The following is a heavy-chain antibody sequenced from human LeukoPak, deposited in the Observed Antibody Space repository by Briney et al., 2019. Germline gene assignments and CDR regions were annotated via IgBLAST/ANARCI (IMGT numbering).Heavy chain of an antibody. CDR2: MNPNSGNT. D-gene: IGHD3-3*01. V-gene: IGHV1-8*01. J-gene: IGHJ6*02. Sequence: ASVKVSCKASGYTFTSYDINWVRQATGQGLEWMGWMNPNSGNTGYAQKFQGRVTMTRNTSISTAYMELSSLRSEDTAVYYCAGGSLRFLEWLSIYPPLHYYYGMDVWGQGTTVTVSS. CDR3: AGGSLRFLEWLSIYPPLHYYYGMDV. CDR1: GYTFTSYD.